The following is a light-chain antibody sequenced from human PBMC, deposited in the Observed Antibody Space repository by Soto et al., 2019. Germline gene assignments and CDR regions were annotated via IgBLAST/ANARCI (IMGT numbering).Light chain of an antibody. CDR1: PDISNY. CDR3: QQYENLPT. CDR2: DVS. Sequence: DIQMTQSPSSLSASVGDRVTITCQASPDISNYLNWYQQKPGQAPKLLIFDVSNLEIGVPSRFSGSGSGTDFTVTISSLQPEDFATYSCQQYENLPTFGQGTRLEIK. J-gene: IGKJ5*01. V-gene: IGKV1-33*01.